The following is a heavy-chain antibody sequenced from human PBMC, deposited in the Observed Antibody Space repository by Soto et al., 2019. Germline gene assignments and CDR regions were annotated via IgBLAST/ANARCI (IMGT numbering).Heavy chain of an antibody. CDR1: GGTFSSYA. Sequence: SVKVSCKASGGTFSSYAISWVRQAPGQGLECMGGIIPVFGTANYAQKFQGRVTINADESTSTVYMELSSLRSEDTAVYYCARGWNDFPHWGQGTLVTVS. CDR2: IIPVFGTA. CDR3: ARGWNDFPH. D-gene: IGHD1-1*01. J-gene: IGHJ1*01. V-gene: IGHV1-69*13.